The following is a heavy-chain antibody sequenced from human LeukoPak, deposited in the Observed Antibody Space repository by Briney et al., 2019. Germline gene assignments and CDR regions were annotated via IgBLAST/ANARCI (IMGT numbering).Heavy chain of an antibody. CDR3: ARYSGNYRAFDI. CDR1: GFTFSNAW. Sequence: GGSLRLSCVASGFTFSNAWMSWVRQAPGKGLEWLANIKQDGSEKYYVDSVKGRFTISRDNPKNSLYLQMNSLRAEDTAVYYCARYSGNYRAFDIWGQGTMVTVSS. D-gene: IGHD1-26*01. V-gene: IGHV3-7*05. CDR2: IKQDGSEK. J-gene: IGHJ3*02.